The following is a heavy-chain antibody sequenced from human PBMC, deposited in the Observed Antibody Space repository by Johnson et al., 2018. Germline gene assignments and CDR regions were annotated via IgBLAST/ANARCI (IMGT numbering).Heavy chain of an antibody. V-gene: IGHV3-23*04. J-gene: IGHJ3*01. CDR3: AKEGSWGILGAFDF. CDR1: GFDFRSYA. CDR2: ISGSGGST. D-gene: IGHD3-16*02. Sequence: EVQLVESGGGLVQPGGSLRLSCAASGFDFRSYAMNWVRQVPGKGLEWVSSISGSGGSTDYADSVRGRLTISRDNIQNTVVLQMNSLRAEDRDLYYCAKEGSWGILGAFDFWGQGTMVTVSS.